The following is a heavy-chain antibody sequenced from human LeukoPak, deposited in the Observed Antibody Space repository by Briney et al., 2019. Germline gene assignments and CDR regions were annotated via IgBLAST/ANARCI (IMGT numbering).Heavy chain of an antibody. CDR1: GGSISSGSYS. CDR3: ARAREWGYGSGSYYNDY. Sequence: SETLSLTCTVSGGSISSGSYSWSWIRQPAGKGLEWIGRIYTSGSTNYNPSLKSRVTISVDTSKNQFSLKLSSVTAADTAVYYRARAREWGYGSGSYYNDYWGQGTLVTVSS. J-gene: IGHJ4*02. V-gene: IGHV4-61*02. CDR2: IYTSGST. D-gene: IGHD3-10*01.